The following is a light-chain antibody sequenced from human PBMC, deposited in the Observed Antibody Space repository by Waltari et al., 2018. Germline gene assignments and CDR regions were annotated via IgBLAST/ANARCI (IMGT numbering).Light chain of an antibody. J-gene: IGKJ4*01. V-gene: IGKV3-11*01. Sequence: EIVLTQSPATLSLSPGERATLSCRASQSVDNRLGWYQQKPGQAPRLLIYDASDRATDIPARFSGSESGTDFTLTISSLEPEDFAVYYCQHRSNWPTFGGGTKVEIK. CDR2: DAS. CDR3: QHRSNWPT. CDR1: QSVDNR.